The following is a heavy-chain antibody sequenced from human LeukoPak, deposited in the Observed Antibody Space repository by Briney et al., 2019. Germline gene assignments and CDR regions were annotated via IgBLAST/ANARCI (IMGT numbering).Heavy chain of an antibody. D-gene: IGHD5-18*01. V-gene: IGHV3-30*02. CDR3: ARDGEYSYGYFTSRPFDY. Sequence: GGSLRLSCAASGFTFSDYSMHWVRQAPGKGLNWVAFIRYDGNNKYYADSVKGRFTISRDNDKNSLYLQMNSLRAEDTAVYYCARDGEYSYGYFTSRPFDYWGQGTLVTVSS. CDR2: IRYDGNNK. CDR1: GFTFSDYS. J-gene: IGHJ4*02.